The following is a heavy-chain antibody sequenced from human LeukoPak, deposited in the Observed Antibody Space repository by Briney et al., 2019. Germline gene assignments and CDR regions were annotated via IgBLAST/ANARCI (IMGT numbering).Heavy chain of an antibody. CDR3: ARESVGLELRF. CDR1: GGSISSGGYY. Sequence: SQTLSLTCTVSGGSISSGGYYWSWIRQHPGKGLEWIGYIYYSGSTYYNPSLKSQVTISVDTSKNQFSLKLSSVTAADTAVYYCARESVGLELRFWGQGTLVTVSS. V-gene: IGHV4-31*01. J-gene: IGHJ4*02. CDR2: IYYSGST. D-gene: IGHD1-7*01.